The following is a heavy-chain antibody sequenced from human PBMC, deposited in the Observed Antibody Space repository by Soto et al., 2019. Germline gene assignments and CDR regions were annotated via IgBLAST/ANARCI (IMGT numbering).Heavy chain of an antibody. CDR2: IYYSGNT. V-gene: IGHV4-39*01. CDR3: ARLGSAY. J-gene: IGHJ4*01. CDR1: GGSISSGTYY. Sequence: PSETLSLTCTVSGGSISSGTYYWGWIRQPPGKGLEWIGSIYYSGNTYYNPSLKSRVTISVDTSKNQFSLKVTSVTAADTAVYYCARLGSAYWGHGTLVTVSS.